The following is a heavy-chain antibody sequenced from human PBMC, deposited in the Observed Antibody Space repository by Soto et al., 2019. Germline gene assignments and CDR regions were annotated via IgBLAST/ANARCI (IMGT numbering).Heavy chain of an antibody. CDR2: MFWNDDK. V-gene: IGHV2-5*01. CDR3: AHSFPSSSYYDNSSASSWWFDP. D-gene: IGHD3-22*01. CDR1: GFSLSTSGVG. J-gene: IGHJ5*02. Sequence: QISLQESGLMLLQPTHTLTLTCTFSGFSLSTSGVGVGWIRQPPGKALEWLALMFWNDDKRYSPSLKSRISITQDTSKNQLVLTMSNMGPADTGTYYWAHSFPSSSYYDNSSASSWWFDPWGPGALVTVSS.